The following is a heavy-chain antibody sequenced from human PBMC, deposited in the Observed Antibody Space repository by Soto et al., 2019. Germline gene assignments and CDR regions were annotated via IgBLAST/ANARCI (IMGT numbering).Heavy chain of an antibody. CDR3: THRLQGYDGNPGDFDY. J-gene: IGHJ4*02. CDR2: IYWDDDK. CDR1: GFSLSTYGVG. V-gene: IGHV2-5*02. Sequence: SGPTLVNPTQTLTLTCTFSGFSLSTYGVGVGWIRQTPGEALEWLALIYWDDDKRYSPSLKSRLTITKDTSKNQVVLTMTNMDPVDTGTYYCTHRLQGYDGNPGDFDYWGQGTLVTGSA. D-gene: IGHD5-12*01.